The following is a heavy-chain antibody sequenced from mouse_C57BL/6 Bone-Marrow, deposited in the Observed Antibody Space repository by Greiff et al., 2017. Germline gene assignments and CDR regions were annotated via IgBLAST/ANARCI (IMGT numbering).Heavy chain of an antibody. CDR2: IRSKSNNYAT. V-gene: IGHV10-1*01. CDR3: VRYGYDGPYWYFDV. CDR1: GFSFNTYA. D-gene: IGHD2-2*01. J-gene: IGHJ1*03. Sequence: EVHLVESGGGLVQPKGSLKLSCAASGFSFNTYAMNWVRQAPGKGLEWVARIRSKSNNYATYYADSVKDRFTISRDDSESMLYLQMNNLKTEDTVMYYCVRYGYDGPYWYFDVWGTGTTVTVSS.